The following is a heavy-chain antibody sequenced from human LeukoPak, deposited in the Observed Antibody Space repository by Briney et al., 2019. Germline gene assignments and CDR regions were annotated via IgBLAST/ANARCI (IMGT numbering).Heavy chain of an antibody. CDR3: ARDGYSGNDGL. CDR1: GGSISSSSYY. J-gene: IGHJ4*02. CDR2: IYYSGST. Sequence: SETLSLTCTVSGGSISSSSYYWGWIRQPPGEGLEWIGSIYYSGSTYYNPSLKSRVTISVDTSKNQFSLKLSSVTAADTAVYYCARDGYSGNDGLWGQGSLVTVSS. D-gene: IGHD5-12*01. V-gene: IGHV4-39*07.